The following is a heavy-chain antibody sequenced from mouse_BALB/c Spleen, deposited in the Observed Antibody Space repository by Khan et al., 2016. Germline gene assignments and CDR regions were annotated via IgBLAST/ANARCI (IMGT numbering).Heavy chain of an antibody. CDR1: GFSLTNYG. J-gene: IGHJ4*01. CDR3: ARQPYYHYNIMDY. V-gene: IGHV2-6-1*01. Sequence: QVQLKQSGPGLVAPSQSLSITCTISGFSLTNYGVHWLRQPPGRGLEWLVVIWSDGSTTYNSALKSRLSIRKDNSKSQVFLKMNSLQADDTAMYYCARQPYYHYNIMDYWGQGTSVTVSS. CDR2: IWSDGST. D-gene: IGHD2-10*01.